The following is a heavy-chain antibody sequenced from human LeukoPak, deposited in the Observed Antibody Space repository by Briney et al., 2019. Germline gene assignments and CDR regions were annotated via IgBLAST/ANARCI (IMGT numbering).Heavy chain of an antibody. V-gene: IGHV3-11*01. Sequence: PGGSLRLSCAASGFTFSDYYMSWIRQAPGKGLQWVSHISSGGSARYYADSVKGRFTISRDNTKNSLYLQMNSLRAEDTAVYYCARAGCSGGSCYSSYFDYWGQGTLVTVSS. D-gene: IGHD2-15*01. CDR2: ISSGGSAR. CDR3: ARAGCSGGSCYSSYFDY. J-gene: IGHJ4*02. CDR1: GFTFSDYY.